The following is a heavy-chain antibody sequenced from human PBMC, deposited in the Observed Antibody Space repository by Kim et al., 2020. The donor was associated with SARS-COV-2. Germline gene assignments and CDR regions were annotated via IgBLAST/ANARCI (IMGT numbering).Heavy chain of an antibody. CDR2: ISPYIGIANK. J-gene: IGHJ5*02. V-gene: IGHV1-18*01. Sequence: ASVKVSCKASGDIFSNYGITWVRQAPGQGLEWMGWISPYIGIANKHYAQKFQGRVTMTTDTSTNPSYMELRSLRSDDTAGSYCARVGGIVTGTYWLVPWG. D-gene: IGHD1-20*01. CDR1: GDIFSNYG. CDR3: ARVGGIVTGTYWLVP.